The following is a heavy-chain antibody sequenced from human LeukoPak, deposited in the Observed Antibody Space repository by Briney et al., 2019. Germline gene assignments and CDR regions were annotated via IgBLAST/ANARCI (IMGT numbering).Heavy chain of an antibody. V-gene: IGHV3-43*02. D-gene: IGHD6-19*01. CDR2: ICGDGGDR. J-gene: IGHJ4*02. CDR1: GFTFKYYA. Sequence: GGTLRLSCAASGFTFKYYAMHWVRQAPGKGVEWVSFICGDGGDRKYAASVKGRFPISRDNSKNSLYLQMNNLRIEDFALYYCTKDTNARPGYSSGYYDYWGQGTLVTDSS. CDR3: TKDTNARPGYSSGYYDY.